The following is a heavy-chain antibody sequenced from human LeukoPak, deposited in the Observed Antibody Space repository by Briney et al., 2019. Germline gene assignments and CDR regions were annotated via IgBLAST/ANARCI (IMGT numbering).Heavy chain of an antibody. J-gene: IGHJ3*02. CDR3: ARVRGAIFGVVRAFDI. CDR2: IYYSGST. V-gene: IGHV4-59*01. Sequence: SETLSLTCTVSGGSISSYYWSWIRQPPGKGLEWIGYIYYSGSTNYNPSLKSRVTISVDTSKNQFSLKLSSVTAADTAVYYCARVRGAIFGVVRAFDIWGQGTMVTVSS. D-gene: IGHD3-3*01. CDR1: GGSISSYY.